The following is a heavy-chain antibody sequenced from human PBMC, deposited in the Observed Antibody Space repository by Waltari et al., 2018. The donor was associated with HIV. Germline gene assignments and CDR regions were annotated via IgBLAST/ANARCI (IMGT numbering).Heavy chain of an antibody. V-gene: IGHV4-38-2*02. CDR3: AREVYSGYDRGIDY. J-gene: IGHJ4*02. CDR1: GYSIRSGYY. Sequence: QVQLQESGPGLVKPSETLSLTCAVSGYSIRSGYYLGWIRQPPGKGLEWIGSFYLSGSTYYNPSLKSRVTISVDTSKNQFSLKLSSVIAADTAVYYCAREVYSGYDRGIDYWGQGTLVTVSS. CDR2: FYLSGST. D-gene: IGHD5-12*01.